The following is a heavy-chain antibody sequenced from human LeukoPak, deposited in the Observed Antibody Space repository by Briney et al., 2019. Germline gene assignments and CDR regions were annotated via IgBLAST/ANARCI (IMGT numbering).Heavy chain of an antibody. CDR1: GLTFSNYG. CDR2: IHYDGSDV. V-gene: IGHV3-30*02. D-gene: IGHD4-23*01. CDR3: AKGYFSGNAAYYFYYMDV. Sequence: GGSLRLSCAASGLTFSNYGFHWVRQAPGKGLEWVAFIHYDGSDVYYSDSVKGRFTISRDNSKNTVFLQMNSLRAEDTAVYYCAKGYFSGNAAYYFYYMDVWGKGTTVTLSS. J-gene: IGHJ6*03.